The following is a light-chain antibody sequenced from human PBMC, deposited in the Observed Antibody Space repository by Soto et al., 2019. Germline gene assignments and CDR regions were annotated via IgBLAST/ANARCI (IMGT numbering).Light chain of an antibody. Sequence: EIVLTQSPGTLSLSPGERATLSCRASQSVSSSYLAWYQQTPGQAPGLLIYGASSRATGIPDRFSGSGSGTDFTLTISRLEAEDFAVYYCQQYGSSAWTFGQGTKVEIK. V-gene: IGKV3-20*01. CDR3: QQYGSSAWT. CDR1: QSVSSSY. J-gene: IGKJ1*01. CDR2: GAS.